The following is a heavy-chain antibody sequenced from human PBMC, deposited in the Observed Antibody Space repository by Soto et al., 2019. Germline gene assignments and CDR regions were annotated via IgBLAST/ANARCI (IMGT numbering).Heavy chain of an antibody. CDR1: GFTFSSYG. J-gene: IGHJ6*02. Sequence: GGSLRLSCAASGFTFSSYGMHWVRQAPGKGLEWVAVIWYDGSNKYYADSVKGRFTISRDNSKNTLYLQMNSLRAEDTAVYYCARAGQWFGGRDEPLCHELNGMDVWGQGTTVTVSS. CDR3: ARAGQWFGGRDEPLCHELNGMDV. CDR2: IWYDGSNK. V-gene: IGHV3-33*01. D-gene: IGHD3-10*01.